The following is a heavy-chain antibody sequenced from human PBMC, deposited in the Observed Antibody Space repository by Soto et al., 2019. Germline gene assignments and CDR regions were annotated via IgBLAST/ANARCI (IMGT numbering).Heavy chain of an antibody. Sequence: SVKVSCNASGFTFTSSAVQWVRQARGQRLEWLGWIVVGIGNTNSAQKFQERVTITRNMSTSTAYMELSSLRSEDTAVYYCAGYYYDSSGYYTRKGGDAFDIWGQGTMVTVSS. J-gene: IGHJ3*02. CDR1: GFTFTSSA. V-gene: IGHV1-58*01. CDR3: AGYYYDSSGYYTRKGGDAFDI. CDR2: IVVGIGNT. D-gene: IGHD3-22*01.